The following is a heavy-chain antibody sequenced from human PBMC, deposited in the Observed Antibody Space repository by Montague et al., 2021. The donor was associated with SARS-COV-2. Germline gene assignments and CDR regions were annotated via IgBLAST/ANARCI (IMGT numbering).Heavy chain of an antibody. CDR3: TSGREGNYNVMDV. CDR1: GDSVSSNSAT. J-gene: IGHJ6*02. V-gene: IGHV6-1*01. Sequence: CAISGDSVSSNSATWNWVRQSPSRGLEWLGRTYYRSKWYNDYAVSVRDRVTINPDTSKNQFSLQLNSVTPEDTAIYHCTSGREGNYNVMDVWGQGTTVTVSS. D-gene: IGHD1-1*01. CDR2: TYYRSKWYN.